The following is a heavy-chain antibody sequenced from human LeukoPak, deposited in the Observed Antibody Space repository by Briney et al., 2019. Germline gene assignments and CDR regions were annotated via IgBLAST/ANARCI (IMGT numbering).Heavy chain of an antibody. Sequence: GKSLRLSCAASGFSFRNYGMHWVRQAPGKGLEWLAVISYDGSDNYYADSVKGRFTISRDNSKNTLYLQMNSLRGEDTAVYYCARGVLSSPDYYDSSGSRVYWGQGTLVTVSS. CDR3: ARGVLSSPDYYDSSGSRVY. J-gene: IGHJ4*02. D-gene: IGHD3-22*01. V-gene: IGHV3-30*03. CDR1: GFSFRNYG. CDR2: ISYDGSDN.